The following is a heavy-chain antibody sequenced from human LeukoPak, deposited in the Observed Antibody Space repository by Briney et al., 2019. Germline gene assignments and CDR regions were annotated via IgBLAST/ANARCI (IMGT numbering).Heavy chain of an antibody. CDR3: AREREVAAGRSLDY. D-gene: IGHD6-13*01. V-gene: IGHV1-2*06. J-gene: IGHJ4*02. Sequence: ASVKVSCEASGFTFTGYYMHWVRQAPGQGLEWMGRINTSNDGTNYAQKFQGRVSMTRDTSISTVYMELTRLRSDDTAVYFCAREREVAAGRSLDYWGQGTLVTVSS. CDR1: GFTFTGYY. CDR2: INTSNDGT.